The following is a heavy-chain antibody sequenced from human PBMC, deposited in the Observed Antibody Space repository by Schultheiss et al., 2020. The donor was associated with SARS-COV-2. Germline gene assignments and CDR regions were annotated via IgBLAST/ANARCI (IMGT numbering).Heavy chain of an antibody. Sequence: GGSLRLSCAASGFTFSDYYMSWIRQAPGKGLEWVGFIRSKAYGGTTEYAASVKGRFTISRDNAKNSLYLQMNSLRAEDTAVYYCARDRDPDYSKAFDYWGQGTLVTVSS. CDR1: GFTFSDYY. V-gene: IGHV3-71*01. CDR2: IRSKAYGGTT. CDR3: ARDRDPDYSKAFDY. J-gene: IGHJ4*02. D-gene: IGHD4-11*01.